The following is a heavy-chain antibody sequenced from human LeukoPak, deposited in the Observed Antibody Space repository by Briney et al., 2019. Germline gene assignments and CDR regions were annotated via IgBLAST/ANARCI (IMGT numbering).Heavy chain of an antibody. D-gene: IGHD3-22*01. CDR1: GYTFTSYA. CDR2: INTNTGNP. J-gene: IGHJ4*02. V-gene: IGHV7-4-1*02. CDR3: ARSSRYYYDSSGYQAITPLYYFDY. Sequence: ASVKVSCKASGYTFTSYAMNWVRQAPGQGLEWMGWINTNTGNPTYAQGFTGRFVFSLDTSVSTAYLQISSLKAEDTAVYYCARSSRYYYDSSGYQAITPLYYFDYWGQGTLVTVSS.